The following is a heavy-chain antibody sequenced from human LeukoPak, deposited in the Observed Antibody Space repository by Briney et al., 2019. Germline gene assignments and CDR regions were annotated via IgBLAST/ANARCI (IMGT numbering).Heavy chain of an antibody. CDR3: ASSLALDAFDI. Sequence: ASVKVSCKASGYTFNKFYMHWVRQAPGQGLEWMGIVNPSDGYTTYAQKFQGRVTMTTDTSTSTAYMELRSLRSDDTAVYYCASSLALDAFDIWGQGTMVTVSS. D-gene: IGHD6-13*01. CDR1: GYTFNKFY. CDR2: VNPSDGYT. J-gene: IGHJ3*02. V-gene: IGHV1-46*02.